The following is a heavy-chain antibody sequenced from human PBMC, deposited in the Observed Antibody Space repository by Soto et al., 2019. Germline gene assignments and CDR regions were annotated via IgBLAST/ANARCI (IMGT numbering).Heavy chain of an antibody. J-gene: IGHJ6*02. D-gene: IGHD3-22*01. CDR3: ARGSGYYSGGYYYYYYGMDV. V-gene: IGHV4-34*01. CDR2: INHSGST. CDR1: GGSFSGYY. Sequence: QVQLQQWGAGLLKPSETLSLTCAVYGGSFSGYYWSWIRQPPGKGLEWIGEINHSGSTNYNPYLKSRVTISVDTSKNQFSLKLSSVTAADTAVYYCARGSGYYSGGYYYYYYGMDVWGQGTTVTVSS.